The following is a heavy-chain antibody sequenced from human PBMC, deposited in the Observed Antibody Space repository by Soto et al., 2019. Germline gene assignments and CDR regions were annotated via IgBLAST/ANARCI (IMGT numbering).Heavy chain of an antibody. V-gene: IGHV3-48*01. CDR1: GFTFSSYS. CDR2: ISSSSSTI. CDR3: ARRYCSGGSCLKIYYYYYYMDV. D-gene: IGHD2-15*01. J-gene: IGHJ6*03. Sequence: GGSLRLSCAASGFTFSSYSMNWVRQAPGKGLEWVSYISSSSSTIYYADSVKGRFTISRDNAKNSLYLQMNSLRAEDTAVYYCARRYCSGGSCLKIYYYYYYMDVWGKGTTVTVSS.